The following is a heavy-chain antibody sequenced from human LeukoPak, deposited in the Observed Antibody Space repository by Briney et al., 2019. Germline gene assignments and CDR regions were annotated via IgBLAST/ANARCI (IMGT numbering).Heavy chain of an antibody. CDR2: INHSGST. D-gene: IGHD2-2*01. Sequence: PSETLSLTCAVYGGSFSGYYWSWIRQPPGKGLEWIGEINHSGSTNYNPSLKSRVTISVDTSKNQFSLKLSSVTAADTAVYYCARGHIVVVPAAMSRYYYYGMDVWGQGTTVTVSS. CDR1: GGSFSGYY. V-gene: IGHV4-34*01. CDR3: ARGHIVVVPAAMSRYYYYGMDV. J-gene: IGHJ6*02.